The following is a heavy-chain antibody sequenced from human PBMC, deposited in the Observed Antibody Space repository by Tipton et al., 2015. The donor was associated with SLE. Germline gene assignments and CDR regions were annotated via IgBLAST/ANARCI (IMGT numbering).Heavy chain of an antibody. CDR2: IYYSGGT. D-gene: IGHD3-22*01. CDR1: GGSISSGGYY. CDR3: ARGIPYYYDSSGFDY. Sequence: TLSLTCTVSGGSISSGGYYWSWLRQHPGKGLEWIGYIYYSGGTYYNPSLKSRVTISVDTSKNQYSLKLSSVTAADTAVYYCARGIPYYYDSSGFDYWGQGTLVTVSS. J-gene: IGHJ4*02. V-gene: IGHV4-31*03.